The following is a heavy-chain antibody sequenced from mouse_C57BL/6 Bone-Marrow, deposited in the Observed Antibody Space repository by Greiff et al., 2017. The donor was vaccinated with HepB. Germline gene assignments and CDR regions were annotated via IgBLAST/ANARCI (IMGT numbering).Heavy chain of an antibody. J-gene: IGHJ2*01. CDR1: GFTFSSYA. CDR2: ISDGGSYT. CDR3: ARERTTTVVTYNFDY. Sequence: EVKLMESGGGLVKPGGSLKLSCAASGFTFSSYAMSWVRQTPEKRLEWVATISDGGSYTYYPDNLKGRFTISRDDAKNNLYLQMSHLKSEDTAMYYGARERTTTVVTYNFDYWGKGTTLTVSS. V-gene: IGHV5-4*01. D-gene: IGHD1-1*01.